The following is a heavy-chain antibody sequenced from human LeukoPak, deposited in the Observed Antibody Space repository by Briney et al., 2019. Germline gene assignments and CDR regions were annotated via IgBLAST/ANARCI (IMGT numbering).Heavy chain of an antibody. J-gene: IGHJ6*03. V-gene: IGHV4-30-4*07. Sequence: SETLSLTCVVSGDPITSGGDSWSWIRKPPGKGLEWVGYIYDNGIAFYNPHLKSRVTMSVHTSKNHFFLNLRSVTAADTAVYCCARDKVDTANPSYMDVWGKRTTVTVSS. CDR2: IYDNGIA. CDR3: ARDKVDTANPSYMDV. D-gene: IGHD5-18*01. CDR1: GDPITSGGDS.